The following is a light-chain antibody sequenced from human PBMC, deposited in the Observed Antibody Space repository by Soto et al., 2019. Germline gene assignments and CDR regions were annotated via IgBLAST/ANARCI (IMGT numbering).Light chain of an antibody. V-gene: IGKV3-20*01. CDR2: GAS. CDR3: QQYGSSPPYT. J-gene: IGKJ2*01. Sequence: EIVLTQSPGILSLSPGERATLSCRASQSVSSSYLARYQQKPGQAPRLLIYGASNRATGIPDRFSASGSKTNFTLTISRLEPEDFAVYYCQQYGSSPPYTFGQGTKLEIK. CDR1: QSVSSSY.